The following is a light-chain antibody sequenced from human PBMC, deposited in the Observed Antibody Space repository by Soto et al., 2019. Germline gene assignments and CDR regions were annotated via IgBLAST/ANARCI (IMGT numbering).Light chain of an antibody. CDR1: QSISSY. CDR2: DAS. V-gene: IGKV1-39*01. Sequence: DIQMTQSPSSLSASVGDRVTITCRASQSISSYLNWYQQKPGKAPKFLIYDASSLQSGVPSRFSGSGSGTDFTLTISSLQPEDFATYYCQQSYSILTFGGGTKVEIK. J-gene: IGKJ4*01. CDR3: QQSYSILT.